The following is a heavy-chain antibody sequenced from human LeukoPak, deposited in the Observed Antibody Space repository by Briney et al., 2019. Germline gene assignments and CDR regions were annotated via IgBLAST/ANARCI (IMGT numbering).Heavy chain of an antibody. CDR1: GGSISHYF. Sequence: PSETLSLTCTVSGGSISHYFWSWIRQPPGKALEWIGYIYYSGSTNYNPSLKSRVTISVDTSKNQFSLKLSSVTAADTAVYYCARVMTTVTTYAFDIWGQGTMVTVSS. CDR3: ARVMTTVTTYAFDI. CDR2: IYYSGST. V-gene: IGHV4-59*01. J-gene: IGHJ3*02. D-gene: IGHD4-11*01.